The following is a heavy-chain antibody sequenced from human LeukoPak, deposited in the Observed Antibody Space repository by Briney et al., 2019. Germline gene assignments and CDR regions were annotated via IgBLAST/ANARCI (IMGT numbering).Heavy chain of an antibody. CDR2: ISYDGSNK. CDR3: ARDPTHTAMVYFDY. Sequence: GGSLRLSCAASGFTFSSYAMHWVRQAPGKGLEWVAVISYDGSNKYYADSVKGRFTISRDNSKNTLYLQMNSLRAEDTAVYYCARDPTHTAMVYFDYWGQGTLVTVSS. D-gene: IGHD5-18*01. CDR1: GFTFSSYA. J-gene: IGHJ4*02. V-gene: IGHV3-30-3*01.